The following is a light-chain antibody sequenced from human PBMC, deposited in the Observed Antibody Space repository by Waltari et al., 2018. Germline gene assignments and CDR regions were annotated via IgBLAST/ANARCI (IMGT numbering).Light chain of an antibody. V-gene: IGLV8-61*01. CDR2: KGI. Sequence: QTVVPQEPSLSVSPGGSVTLTCDLSSGSVASTSYPTWYHQTPGQPPRTLVYKGISLSSGVPDRFSGSILGNTAALTITGAQADDESDYYCSMYMGSGVWVFGGGTKLTVL. CDR3: SMYMGSGVWV. J-gene: IGLJ3*02. CDR1: SGSVASTSY.